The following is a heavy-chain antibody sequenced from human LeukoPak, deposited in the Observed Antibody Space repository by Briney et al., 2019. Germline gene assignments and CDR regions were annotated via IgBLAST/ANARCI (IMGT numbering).Heavy chain of an antibody. J-gene: IGHJ4*02. CDR3: ARDIYDSSGYFDY. CDR2: IYYSGST. D-gene: IGHD3-22*01. Sequence: SETLSLTGTVSGGSISSSSYYWGWIRQPPGKALEWIGSIYYSGSTYYNPSLKSRVTISVDTSKNQFSLKLSSVTAADTAVYYCARDIYDSSGYFDYWGQGTLVTVSS. V-gene: IGHV4-39*07. CDR1: GGSISSSSYY.